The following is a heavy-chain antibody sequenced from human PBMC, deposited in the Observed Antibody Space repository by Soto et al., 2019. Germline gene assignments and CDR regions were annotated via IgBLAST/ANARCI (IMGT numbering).Heavy chain of an antibody. D-gene: IGHD6-19*01. CDR1: GGSISSYY. CDR2: IYTSGST. J-gene: IGHJ6*02. V-gene: IGHV4-4*07. Sequence: SETLSLTCTVSGGSISSYYWSWIRQPAGKGLEWIGRIYTSGSTNYNPSLKSRVTMSVDTSKNQFSLKLSSVTAADTAVYYCAREEGDIAVAGDVQLQYYGMDVWGQGTTVTVSS. CDR3: AREEGDIAVAGDVQLQYYGMDV.